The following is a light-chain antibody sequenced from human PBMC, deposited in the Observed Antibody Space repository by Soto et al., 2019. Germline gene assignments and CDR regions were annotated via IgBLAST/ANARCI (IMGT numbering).Light chain of an antibody. Sequence: EIVLTQSPGTLSLSPGERATLSCRASQSVSSSYLAWYQQKPGQAPRLLIYGASSRATGIPDRFSGSGSGTDFTLTISRLEPEDFAVYHCQQYRNSPYTFGQGTKLEIK. J-gene: IGKJ2*01. CDR2: GAS. CDR3: QQYRNSPYT. CDR1: QSVSSSY. V-gene: IGKV3-20*01.